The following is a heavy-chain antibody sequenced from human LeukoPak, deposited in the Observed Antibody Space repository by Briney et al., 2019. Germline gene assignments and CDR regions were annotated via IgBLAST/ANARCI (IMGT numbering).Heavy chain of an antibody. CDR3: ARIPGYDFWSGYNDREYFQH. Sequence: ASVKVSCKASGYTFTGYYTHWVRQAPGQGLEWMGWINPNSGGTNYAQKFQGRVTMTRDTSISTAYMELSRLRSDDTAVYYCARIPGYDFWSGYNDREYFQHWGQGTLVTVSS. D-gene: IGHD3-3*01. V-gene: IGHV1-2*02. CDR1: GYTFTGYY. J-gene: IGHJ1*01. CDR2: INPNSGGT.